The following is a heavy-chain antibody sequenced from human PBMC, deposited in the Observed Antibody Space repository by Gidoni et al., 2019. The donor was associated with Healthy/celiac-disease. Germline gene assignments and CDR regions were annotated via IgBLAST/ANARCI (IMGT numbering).Heavy chain of an antibody. Sequence: EVQLLESGGGLVKPVGSLRPCCAAAGCTFSSYSMCWVRQAQGKGLGWVSAISGSGGSTYYADSVKVRFTISRDNSKNTLYLQMNSLRAEDTAVYYCAKSDGRYYDILTGYYDYGGQGTLVTVSS. J-gene: IGHJ4*02. V-gene: IGHV3-23*01. CDR1: GCTFSSYS. CDR3: AKSDGRYYDILTGYYDY. CDR2: ISGSGGST. D-gene: IGHD3-9*01.